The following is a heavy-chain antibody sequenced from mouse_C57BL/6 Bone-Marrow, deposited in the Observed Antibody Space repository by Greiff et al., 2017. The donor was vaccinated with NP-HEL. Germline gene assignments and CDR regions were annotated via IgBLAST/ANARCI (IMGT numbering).Heavy chain of an antibody. V-gene: IGHV1-18*01. D-gene: IGHD1-1*02. CDR1: GYTFTDYN. Sequence: EVQLQQSGPELVKPGASVKIPCKASGYTFTDYNMDWVKQSHGKSLEWIGDINPNNGGTIYNQKFKGKATLTVDKSSSTAYMERRSLTSEDTAVYYSARCYGGVFEDYFDYWGQGTTLTVSS. J-gene: IGHJ2*01. CDR3: ARCYGGVFEDYFDY. CDR2: INPNNGGT.